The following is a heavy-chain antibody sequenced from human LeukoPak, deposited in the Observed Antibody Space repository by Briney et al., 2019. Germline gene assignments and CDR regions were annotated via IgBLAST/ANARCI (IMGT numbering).Heavy chain of an antibody. CDR1: GYTFTGYY. D-gene: IGHD6-19*01. V-gene: IGHV1-2*04. CDR2: INPNSGGT. Sequence: ASVKVSCKASGYTFTGYYMHWVRQAPGQGLEWMGWINPNSGGTNYVQKFQGWVTMTRDTSISTAYMELSRLRSDDTAVYYCARSVAYYYGMDVWGQGTTVTVSS. J-gene: IGHJ6*02. CDR3: ARSVAYYYGMDV.